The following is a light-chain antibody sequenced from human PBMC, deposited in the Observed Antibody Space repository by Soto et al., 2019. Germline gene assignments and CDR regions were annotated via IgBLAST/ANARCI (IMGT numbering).Light chain of an antibody. CDR2: GVS. CDR3: YSSSSYSSTVYV. Sequence: QSVLTQPASVSGSPGQSITISCAGTSSDIGGSNYVSWYQQHPGKAPKLMIYGVSNRPSGVSNRFSGSKSGNTASLTISGLHAEDEADYFCYSSSSYSSTVYVFGTGTKVTVL. CDR1: SSDIGGSNY. J-gene: IGLJ1*01. V-gene: IGLV2-14*03.